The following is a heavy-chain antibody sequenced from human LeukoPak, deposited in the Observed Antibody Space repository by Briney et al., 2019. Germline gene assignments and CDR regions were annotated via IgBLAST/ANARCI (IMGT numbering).Heavy chain of an antibody. Sequence: GASVKVSCKXPGYTFTGYYMHWVRQAPGQGLEWMGRINPNSGGTNYAQKFQGRVTMTRDTSISTAYMELSRLRSDDTAVYYCSREGVRGVQDYWGQGTLVTVSS. CDR1: GYTFTGYY. CDR2: INPNSGGT. J-gene: IGHJ4*02. D-gene: IGHD3-10*01. V-gene: IGHV1-2*06. CDR3: SREGVRGVQDY.